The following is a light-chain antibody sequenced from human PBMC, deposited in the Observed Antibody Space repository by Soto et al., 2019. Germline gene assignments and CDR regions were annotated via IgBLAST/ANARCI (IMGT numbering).Light chain of an antibody. Sequence: DIQMTQSPSSLSASVGDRVTITCRASQGIGTDLGWYRQKPGRAPERLIYSTSSLQSGVPSRFSGSGSGTEFSLTITSLQPEDFATYYCQQYNSYSPFTFGPGTKVDIK. CDR1: QGIGTD. CDR2: STS. V-gene: IGKV1-17*01. J-gene: IGKJ3*01. CDR3: QQYNSYSPFT.